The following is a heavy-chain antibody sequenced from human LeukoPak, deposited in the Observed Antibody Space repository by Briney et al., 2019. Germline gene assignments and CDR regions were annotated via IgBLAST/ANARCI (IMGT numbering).Heavy chain of an antibody. V-gene: IGHV4-34*01. CDR3: ARGRKGYSSSTSCPRGVHPVDY. D-gene: IGHD2-2*01. Sequence: SETLSLTCAVYGGSFSGYYWSWIRQPPGKGLEWIGEINHSGSTNYNPSLKSRVTISVDTSKNQFSLKLSSVTAADTAVYYCARGRKGYSSSTSCPRGVHPVDYWGQGTLVTVSS. CDR1: GGSFSGYY. CDR2: INHSGST. J-gene: IGHJ4*02.